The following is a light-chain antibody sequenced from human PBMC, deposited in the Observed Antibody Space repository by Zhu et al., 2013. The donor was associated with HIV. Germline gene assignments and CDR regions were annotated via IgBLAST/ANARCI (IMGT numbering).Light chain of an antibody. CDR3: QQSYSTPMCS. Sequence: DIQMTQSPSSLSASVGDRVTITCRASQSISSYLNWYQQKPGKAPKLLIYAASSLQSGVPSRFSGSGSGTDFTLTISSLQPEDFATYYCQQSYSTPMCSFGQGPSWRS. CDR1: QSISSY. J-gene: IGKJ2*04. V-gene: IGKV1-39*01. CDR2: AAS.